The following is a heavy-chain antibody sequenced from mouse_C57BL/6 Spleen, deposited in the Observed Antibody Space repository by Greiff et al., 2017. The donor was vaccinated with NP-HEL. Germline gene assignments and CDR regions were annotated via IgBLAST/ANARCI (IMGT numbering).Heavy chain of an antibody. CDR1: GYTFTSNW. CDR2: IHPNSGST. CDR3: AREDGYYLYYAMDY. D-gene: IGHD2-3*01. Sequence: QVQLQQSGAELVKPGASVKLSCKASGYTFTSNWMHWVKQRPGQGLEWIGMIHPNSGSTNYNEKFKSKATLTVDKSSSTAYMQLSSLTSEDSAVYYCAREDGYYLYYAMDYWGQGTSVTVSS. J-gene: IGHJ4*01. V-gene: IGHV1-64*01.